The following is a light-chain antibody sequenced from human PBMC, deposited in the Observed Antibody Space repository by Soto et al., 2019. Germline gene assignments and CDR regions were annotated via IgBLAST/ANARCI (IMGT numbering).Light chain of an antibody. V-gene: IGLV1-51*01. CDR3: GAWDARLTVYV. CDR2: DNN. J-gene: IGLJ1*01. Sequence: QSVLTQPPSVSAAPGQEVTISCSGSSSNVGHNSVSWYQQLPGTAPKLLIYDNNERPSGIPARFSGSKSGTSATLGITGLQTGDEADYYCGAWDARLTVYVFGSGTKVTLL. CDR1: SSNVGHNS.